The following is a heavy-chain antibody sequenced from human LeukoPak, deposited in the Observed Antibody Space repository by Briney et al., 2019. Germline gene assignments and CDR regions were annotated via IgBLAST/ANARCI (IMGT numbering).Heavy chain of an antibody. D-gene: IGHD3-22*01. Sequence: GRSLRLSCAASGFTFSSYAMHWVRQAPGEGLEWVAVISYDGSNKYYADSVKGRFTISRDNSKNTLYLQMNSLRAEDTAVYYCARPPFTYYYDSSGPIDYWGQGTLVTVSS. CDR3: ARPPFTYYYDSSGPIDY. CDR2: ISYDGSNK. V-gene: IGHV3-30-3*01. CDR1: GFTFSSYA. J-gene: IGHJ4*02.